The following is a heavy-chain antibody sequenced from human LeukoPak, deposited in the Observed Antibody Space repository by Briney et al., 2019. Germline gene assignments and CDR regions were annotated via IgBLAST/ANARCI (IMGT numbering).Heavy chain of an antibody. CDR2: IITIFGTA. Sequence: GASVNLSCTSAAGTFSSYAISWVRQAPGQGLEWMGGIITIFGTANYAQKFQVRVTITADESTSTAYMELSSLRSEDTAVYYCARYYGSGSYYNPGPFDYWGQGTLVTVSS. D-gene: IGHD3-10*01. V-gene: IGHV1-69*13. CDR3: ARYYGSGSYYNPGPFDY. J-gene: IGHJ4*02. CDR1: AGTFSSYA.